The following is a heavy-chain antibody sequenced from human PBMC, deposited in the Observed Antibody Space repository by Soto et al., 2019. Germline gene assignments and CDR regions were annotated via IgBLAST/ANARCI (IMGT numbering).Heavy chain of an antibody. Sequence: HPGGSLRLSCAASGFTFSSYWMSWVRQAPGKGLEWVANIKQDGSEKYYVDSVEGRFTISRDDAKNSLYLQMHSLRAEDTAVYYCARDDFVRAAATKDYYDGMDVWGQGTTVTVSS. J-gene: IGHJ6*02. CDR3: ARDDFVRAAATKDYYDGMDV. V-gene: IGHV3-7*01. CDR1: GFTFSSYW. CDR2: IKQDGSEK. D-gene: IGHD5-12*01.